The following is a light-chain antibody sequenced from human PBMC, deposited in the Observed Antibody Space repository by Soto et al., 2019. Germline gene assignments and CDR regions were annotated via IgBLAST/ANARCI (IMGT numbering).Light chain of an antibody. Sequence: QSVLTQPASVSGSPGQSITISCTGTSSDIGGYKYVSWYQQHPGKAPKLIIFEVSNRPSGVSDRFSGSNSGNTASLTISGLQAEDEADYYCISYSRYSVLVFGGGTKVTVL. CDR2: EVS. CDR1: SSDIGGYKY. CDR3: ISYSRYSVLV. J-gene: IGLJ3*02. V-gene: IGLV2-14*01.